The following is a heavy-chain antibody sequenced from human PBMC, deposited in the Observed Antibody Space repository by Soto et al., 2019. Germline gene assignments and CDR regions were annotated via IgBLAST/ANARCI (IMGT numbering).Heavy chain of an antibody. CDR3: TIEYIVGTTWGYFES. CDR2: ISYDGSNE. J-gene: IGHJ4*02. Sequence: QVQLVQSGGGVVQPGRSLRLSCGASGFIFSHDGMHWVRQVPGKVLAWVAHISYDGSNEYYADSGKGRFTVYRDNAKNTLDLQMNGRKTEDTALYDCTIEYIVGTTWGYFESWGQGALVIFSS. CDR1: GFIFSHDG. V-gene: IGHV3-30*03. D-gene: IGHD1-1*01.